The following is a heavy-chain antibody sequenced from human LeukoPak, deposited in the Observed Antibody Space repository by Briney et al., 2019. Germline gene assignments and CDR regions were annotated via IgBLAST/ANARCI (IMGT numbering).Heavy chain of an antibody. D-gene: IGHD4-17*01. CDR1: GFTFSSYA. Sequence: GSLXLSCAASGFTFSSYAMSWVRQAPGKGLEWVAAIRGIRGTYSTEYADSVKDRFTISRDNSKSTLYLQMNSLRAEDTAVYYCGRDPNGDYIGAFDMWGQGTVVTVSS. CDR2: IRGIRGTYST. J-gene: IGHJ3*02. CDR3: GRDPNGDYIGAFDM. V-gene: IGHV3-23*01.